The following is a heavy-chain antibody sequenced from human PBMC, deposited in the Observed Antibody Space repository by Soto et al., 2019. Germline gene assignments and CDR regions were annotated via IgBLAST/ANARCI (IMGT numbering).Heavy chain of an antibody. V-gene: IGHV1-18*01. CDR2: ISDYNGNT. J-gene: IGHJ6*03. CDR1: GYTFTSYG. D-gene: IGHD6-13*01. Sequence: QVQLVQSGAEVKKPGASVKVSCEASGYTFTSYGISWVRQAPGQGLEWMGWISDYNGNTNYAQKLQGRVTMTTDTSTSTAYMELRSLRSDDTAVYYCARVPIAAAGTRFSLLASHQNYYMDVWGKGTTVTVSS. CDR3: ARVPIAAAGTRFSLLASHQNYYMDV.